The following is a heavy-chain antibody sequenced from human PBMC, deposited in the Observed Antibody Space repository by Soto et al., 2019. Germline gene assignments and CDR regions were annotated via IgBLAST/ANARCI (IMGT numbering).Heavy chain of an antibody. V-gene: IGHV3-73*01. Sequence: RHSCSAGGLTSSGYSMHWVRQASGKGLECVGRIRSKANSYATAYAASVKGRFTISRDDSKNTAFLQMNSLKTEDTVVYYWTRLHTYACDYWRQGP. J-gene: IGHJ4*02. D-gene: IGHD2-2*01. CDR1: GLTSSGYS. CDR3: TRLHTYACDY. CDR2: IRSKANSYAT.